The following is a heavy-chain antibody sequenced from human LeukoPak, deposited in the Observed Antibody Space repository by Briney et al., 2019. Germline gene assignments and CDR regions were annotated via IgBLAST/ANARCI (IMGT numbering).Heavy chain of an antibody. V-gene: IGHV4-4*07. CDR3: ARAVSGSYPEFDY. CDR1: GGSFSNHF. Sequence: SETLSLTCSVSGGSFSNHFWSWVRQPAGKGLEWIGRIYPSGNTNYNPSLKSRVTISVDTSKNQFSLKLSSVTAADTAVYYCARAVSGSYPEFDYWGQGTLVTVSS. D-gene: IGHD1-26*01. J-gene: IGHJ4*02. CDR2: IYPSGNT.